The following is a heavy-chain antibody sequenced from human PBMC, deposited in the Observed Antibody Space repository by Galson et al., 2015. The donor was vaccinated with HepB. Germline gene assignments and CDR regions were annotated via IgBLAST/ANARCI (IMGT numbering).Heavy chain of an antibody. V-gene: IGHV4-34*01. D-gene: IGHD3-10*01. CDR3: ARVDVSATRRTHFYGSGTYYNGRPYYYYGMDV. Sequence: SETLSLTCTVSGASISDYYWSWIRQPPGKGLEWIGEINHSGSTNYNPSLKSRVTMSLDTSKNRFSLRLSSVTAADTAVYYCARVDVSATRRTHFYGSGTYYNGRPYYYYGMDVWGQGTTVTVSS. CDR2: INHSGST. CDR1: GASISDYY. J-gene: IGHJ6*02.